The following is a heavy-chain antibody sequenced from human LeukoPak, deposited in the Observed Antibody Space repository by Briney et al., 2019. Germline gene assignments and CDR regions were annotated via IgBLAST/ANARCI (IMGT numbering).Heavy chain of an antibody. J-gene: IGHJ4*02. V-gene: IGHV3-30*02. CDR1: GFTFNKHG. Sequence: GGSLRLSCAASGFTFNKHGMHWVRQAPGKGLEWVTFIHYDGRNQYYADSVKGRFTISRDNSKNTLYLQMNSLRPEDTAVYYCAKAAYDSSGSWYYFDYWGQGTLVTVSS. D-gene: IGHD3-22*01. CDR2: IHYDGRNQ. CDR3: AKAAYDSSGSWYYFDY.